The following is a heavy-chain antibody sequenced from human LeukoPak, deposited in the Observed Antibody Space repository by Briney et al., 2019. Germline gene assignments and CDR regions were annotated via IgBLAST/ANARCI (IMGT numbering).Heavy chain of an antibody. V-gene: IGHV3-74*01. CDR2: IKSDGSRT. D-gene: IGHD6-6*01. CDR1: GFTFSSYS. J-gene: IGHJ6*02. Sequence: GGSLRLSCVASGFTFSSYSMNWVRQAPGKGLVWVSRIKSDGSRTSYADSVKGRFTISRDNAKNTLYLQMNSLRAEDTALYYCAGESSSSTEVDVWGQGTTVTVSS. CDR3: AGESSSSTEVDV.